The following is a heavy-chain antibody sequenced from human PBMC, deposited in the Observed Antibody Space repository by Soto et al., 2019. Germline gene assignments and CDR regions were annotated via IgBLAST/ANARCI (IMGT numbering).Heavy chain of an antibody. CDR3: ATAGAAKSSSWFDP. J-gene: IGHJ5*02. CDR1: GYTLTELS. D-gene: IGHD2-15*01. Sequence: ASVKVSCKVSGYTLTELSMHWVRQAPGKGLEWMGGFDPEDVETIYAQKFQGRVTMTEDTSTDTAYMELSSLRSEDTAVYYCATAGAAKSSSWFDPWGQGTLVTVSS. V-gene: IGHV1-24*01. CDR2: FDPEDVET.